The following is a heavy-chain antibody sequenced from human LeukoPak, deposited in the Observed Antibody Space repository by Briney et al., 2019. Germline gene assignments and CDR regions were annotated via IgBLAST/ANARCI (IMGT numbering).Heavy chain of an antibody. CDR3: ARSGYGGNSEDYYYYYYMDV. D-gene: IGHD4-23*01. V-gene: IGHV1-69*05. Sequence: AVKVSCKASGGTFSSYAISWVRPAPGQGLEWMGGIIPILGTANYAQKFQGRVTITTDESTSTAYMELSSLRSEDTAVYYCARSGYGGNSEDYYYYYYMDVWGKGTTVTVSS. J-gene: IGHJ6*03. CDR1: GGTFSSYA. CDR2: IIPILGTA.